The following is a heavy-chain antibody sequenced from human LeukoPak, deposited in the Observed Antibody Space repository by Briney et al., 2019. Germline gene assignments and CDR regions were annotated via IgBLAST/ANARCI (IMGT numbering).Heavy chain of an antibody. Sequence: SETLSLTCTVSGGSISSYYWSWIRQPPGKGLEWIGYIYYSGSTNYNPSLKSRVTISVDTSKNQFSLKLSSVTAADTAVYYCARGYYGSSGFPYWGQGTLVTVSS. V-gene: IGHV4-59*01. CDR2: IYYSGST. D-gene: IGHD3-22*01. CDR3: ARGYYGSSGFPY. CDR1: GGSISSYY. J-gene: IGHJ4*02.